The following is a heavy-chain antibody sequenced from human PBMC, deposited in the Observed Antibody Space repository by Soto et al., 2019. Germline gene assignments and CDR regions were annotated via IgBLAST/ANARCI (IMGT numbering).Heavy chain of an antibody. CDR1: GFTFSSYS. CDR3: TREGGNLNSSDP. J-gene: IGHJ5*02. V-gene: IGHV3-48*02. D-gene: IGHD1-20*01. Sequence: EAQLVESGGGLVQPGGSLRLSCAASGFTFSSYSMNWVRQAPGKGLEWVADISSSSSTKYYADSVKGRFTISRANAKNSLNRQMSSLRDEDSVVYYRTREGGNLNSSDPWGQGTRVTVSP. CDR2: ISSSSSTK.